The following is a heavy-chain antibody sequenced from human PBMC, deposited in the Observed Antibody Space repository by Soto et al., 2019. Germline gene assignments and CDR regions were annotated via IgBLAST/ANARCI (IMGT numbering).Heavy chain of an antibody. CDR2: VYYSGST. V-gene: IGHV4-59*01. Sequence: QVQLQESGPGLVKPLETVSLTCTVSGGSLIDDYGNWIRQPPGKGLEWIGYVYYSGSTNYNPSLKGRVTISVDRSKNQFSLKLSSVTAADTAVYYCARGNDWKSSTLDIWGHGTMVSVSS. J-gene: IGHJ3*02. CDR3: ARGNDWKSSTLDI. D-gene: IGHD2-21*01. CDR1: GGSLIDDY.